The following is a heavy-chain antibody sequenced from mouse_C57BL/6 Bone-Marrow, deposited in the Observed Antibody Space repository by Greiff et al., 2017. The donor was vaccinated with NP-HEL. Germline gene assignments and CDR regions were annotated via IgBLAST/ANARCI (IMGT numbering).Heavy chain of an antibody. Sequence: EVKLMESGEGLVKPGGSLKLSCAASGFTFSSYAMSWVRQTPEKRLEWVAYISSGGDYIYYADTVKGRFTISSDNARNTLYLQMSSLKSEDTAMYYCTRDRGYDIAYWVQGTLVTVSA. J-gene: IGHJ3*01. D-gene: IGHD2-2*01. CDR3: TRDRGYDIAY. CDR2: ISSGGDYI. CDR1: GFTFSSYA. V-gene: IGHV5-9-1*02.